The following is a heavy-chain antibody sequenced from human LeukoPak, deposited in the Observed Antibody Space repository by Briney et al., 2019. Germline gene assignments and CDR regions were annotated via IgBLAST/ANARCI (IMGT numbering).Heavy chain of an antibody. CDR2: INPNSAGT. CDR1: GYTFTGYY. J-gene: IGHJ4*02. D-gene: IGHD5-12*01. Sequence: GASVKVSCKASGYTFTGYYMHWVRQAPGQGLEWMGRINPNSAGTNYAQQFQGRVTMTRDTSISTAYMELSRLRSDDTAVYYCARAVATIADFDYWGQGTLVTVSS. CDR3: ARAVATIADFDY. V-gene: IGHV1-2*06.